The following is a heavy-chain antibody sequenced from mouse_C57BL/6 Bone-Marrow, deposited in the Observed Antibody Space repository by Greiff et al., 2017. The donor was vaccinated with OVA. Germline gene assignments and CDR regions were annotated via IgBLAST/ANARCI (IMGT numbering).Heavy chain of an antibody. J-gene: IGHJ4*01. Sequence: QVQLQQSGPGLVRPSQSLSITCTVSGFSLTSYGVHWVRQSPGKGLEWLGVIWSGGSTDYNAAFISRLSISKDNSKSQVFFKMNSLQADDTAIYYCARPAQATYYAMDYWGQGTSVTVSS. V-gene: IGHV2-2*01. CDR1: GFSLTSYG. CDR2: IWSGGST. CDR3: ARPAQATYYAMDY. D-gene: IGHD3-2*02.